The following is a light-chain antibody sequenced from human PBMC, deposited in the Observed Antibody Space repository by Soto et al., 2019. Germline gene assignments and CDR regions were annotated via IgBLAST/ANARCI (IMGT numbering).Light chain of an antibody. V-gene: IGLV2-14*01. Sequence: QSVLTQPASVSGSPGQSITISCTGTSSDVGAYNYVSWYQQHPVKAPKLMIYDVSSRPSGISNRFSGSKSGNMASLTISGVQAEDEADYYCSSYASSSTVIFGGGTKVTVL. CDR1: SSDVGAYNY. J-gene: IGLJ2*01. CDR2: DVS. CDR3: SSYASSSTVI.